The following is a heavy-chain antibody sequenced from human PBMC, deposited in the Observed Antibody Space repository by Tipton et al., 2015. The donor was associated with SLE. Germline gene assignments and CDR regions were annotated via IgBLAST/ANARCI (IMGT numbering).Heavy chain of an antibody. CDR2: IYSRGST. CDR1: GDSVSNYNYY. Sequence: TLSLTCTVSGDSVSNYNYYWSWIRQSAGKGLEWIGRIYSRGSTNSNLSLKSRVTISADTSKNLFSLMRSSVTAADTAVYYCAREGAEKVRTSYYYYMDVWGKGTTVTISS. J-gene: IGHJ6*03. D-gene: IGHD3-10*01. CDR3: AREGAEKVRTSYYYYMDV. V-gene: IGHV4-61*02.